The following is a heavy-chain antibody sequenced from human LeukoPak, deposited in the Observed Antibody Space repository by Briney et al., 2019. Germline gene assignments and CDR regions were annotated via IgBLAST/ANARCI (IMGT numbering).Heavy chain of an antibody. CDR1: GYTFTGYY. V-gene: IGHV1-69*05. CDR2: IIPIFGTA. J-gene: IGHJ3*02. D-gene: IGHD3-16*01. Sequence: ASVKVSCKASGYTFTGYYMHWVRQAPGQGLEWMGGIIPIFGTANYAQKFQGRVTITTDESTSTAYMELSSLRSEDTAVYYCARVPGDGQAFDIWGQGTMVTVSS. CDR3: ARVPGDGQAFDI.